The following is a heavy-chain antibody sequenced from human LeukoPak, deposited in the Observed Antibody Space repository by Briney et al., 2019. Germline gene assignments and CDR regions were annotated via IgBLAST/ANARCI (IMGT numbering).Heavy chain of an antibody. Sequence: ASVKVSCKASGYTFTCYYMHWVRQAPGQGLEWMGWINPNSGGTNYAQKFQGRVTMTRDTSISTAYMELSRLRSDDTAVYYCARSGLYYYYMDVWGKGTTVTVSS. V-gene: IGHV1-2*02. J-gene: IGHJ6*03. CDR2: INPNSGGT. CDR3: ARSGLYYYYMDV. CDR1: GYTFTCYY.